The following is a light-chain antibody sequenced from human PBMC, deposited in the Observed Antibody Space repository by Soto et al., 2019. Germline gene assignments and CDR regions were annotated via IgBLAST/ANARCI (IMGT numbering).Light chain of an antibody. CDR1: QYINTR. Sequence: EIVLTQSPATLSSFPGDRVTLSCRASQYINTRLAWYQHRPGQAPRLLIYQTSIRAAGIPARFSASGSGTDFTLTISDVQPEDFALYYCLQRNNWPPWTFGQGTKVEIK. J-gene: IGKJ1*01. CDR2: QTS. V-gene: IGKV3-11*01. CDR3: LQRNNWPPWT.